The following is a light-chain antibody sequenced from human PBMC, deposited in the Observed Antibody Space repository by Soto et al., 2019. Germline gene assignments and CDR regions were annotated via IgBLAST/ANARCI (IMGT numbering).Light chain of an antibody. J-gene: IGKJ5*01. CDR3: QQYGSSPPIT. CDR2: GAS. V-gene: IGKV3-20*01. CDR1: HSVSSSY. Sequence: EIVLTQSPGTLSLSPGERATLSCRASHSVSSSYLAWYQQKPGQAPRLLIYGASSRATGIPDRFSGSGSGTDFTLTISRLEPEDVAVYYCQQYGSSPPITFGQRTRLEIK.